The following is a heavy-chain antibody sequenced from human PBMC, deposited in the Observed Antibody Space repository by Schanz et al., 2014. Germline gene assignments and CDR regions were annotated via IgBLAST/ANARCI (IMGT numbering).Heavy chain of an antibody. D-gene: IGHD3-10*01. CDR1: GFTFSSYW. CDR2: IKQDGSEK. Sequence: EVQLVESGGGLVQPGGSLRLSCAASGFTFSSYWMSWVRQAPGKGLEWVANIKQDGSEKYYVDSVQGRFTISRDNAKNSLYLQMNSLRAEDTAVYYCAKDQGSYGSGSYSYFDYWGQGTLVTVSA. J-gene: IGHJ4*02. V-gene: IGHV3-7*03. CDR3: AKDQGSYGSGSYSYFDY.